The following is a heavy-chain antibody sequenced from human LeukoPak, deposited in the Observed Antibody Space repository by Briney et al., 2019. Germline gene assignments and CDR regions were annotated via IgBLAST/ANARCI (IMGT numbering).Heavy chain of an antibody. Sequence: SGGSLRLSCAASGFTFSSYAMSWVRQAPGKGLEWVSAISGSGGSTYYADSVKGRFTISRDNAKNSLFLQMNGLRAEDTAVYYCARRGGSSSRRSPIDYWGQGTLVTVSS. CDR3: ARRGGSSSRRSPIDY. CDR2: ISGSGGST. CDR1: GFTFSSYA. J-gene: IGHJ4*02. D-gene: IGHD6-6*01. V-gene: IGHV3-23*01.